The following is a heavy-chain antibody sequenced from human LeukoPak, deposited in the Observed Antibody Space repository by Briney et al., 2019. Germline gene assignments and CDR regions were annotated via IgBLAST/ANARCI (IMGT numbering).Heavy chain of an antibody. Sequence: GGSLRLSCAVSGITLSNYGMSWGRQAPGKGLEWVSAISGSGGSTYYADSVKGRLTISRDNSKNTLYLQMNSLRAEDTAVYYCAKALTYDVITMIVVVKNDYWGQGTLVTVSS. D-gene: IGHD3-22*01. CDR2: ISGSGGST. J-gene: IGHJ4*02. CDR1: GITLSNYG. CDR3: AKALTYDVITMIVVVKNDY. V-gene: IGHV3-23*01.